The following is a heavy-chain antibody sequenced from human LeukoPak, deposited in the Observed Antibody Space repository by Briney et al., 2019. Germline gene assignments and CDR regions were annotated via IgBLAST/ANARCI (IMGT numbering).Heavy chain of an antibody. CDR3: ARRARYDSSGYYFVY. Sequence: SETLSLTCTVSGGSISSSSYYWGWIRQPPGKGLEWIGSIYYSGSTYYNPSLKSRVTISVDTSKNQFSLKLSSVTAADTAVYYCARRARYDSSGYYFVYWGQGTLVTVSS. J-gene: IGHJ4*02. CDR1: GGSISSSSYY. CDR2: IYYSGST. D-gene: IGHD3-22*01. V-gene: IGHV4-39*01.